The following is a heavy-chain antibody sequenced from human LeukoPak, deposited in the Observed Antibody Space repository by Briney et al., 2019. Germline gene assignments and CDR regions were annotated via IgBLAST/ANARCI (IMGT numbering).Heavy chain of an antibody. D-gene: IGHD2-21*02. CDR3: ARVLVELCGGDCYYFDY. V-gene: IGHV1-69*01. J-gene: IGHJ4*02. Sequence: GSPVKVSCKASGGTFSSYAISWVRQAPGQGLEWMGGIIPIFGTANYAQKFQGRVTITADESTSTAYMELSSLRSEDTAVYYCARVLVELCGGDCYYFDYWGQGTLVTVSS. CDR2: IIPIFGTA. CDR1: GGTFSSYA.